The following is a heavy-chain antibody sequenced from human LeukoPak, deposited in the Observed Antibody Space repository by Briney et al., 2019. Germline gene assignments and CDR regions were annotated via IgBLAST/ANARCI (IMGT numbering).Heavy chain of an antibody. CDR1: GFTFGDYA. CDR2: IRSKAYGGTT. V-gene: IGHV3-49*04. D-gene: IGHD3-10*01. Sequence: PGGSLRLSCTASGFTFGDYAMSWVRQAPGKGLEWVGFIRSKAYGGTTEYAASVKGRFTISRDASKSIAYLQMNSLKTEDTAVYYCTRVPGSGSYYYMDVWGKGTTVTISS. CDR3: TRVPGSGSYYYMDV. J-gene: IGHJ6*03.